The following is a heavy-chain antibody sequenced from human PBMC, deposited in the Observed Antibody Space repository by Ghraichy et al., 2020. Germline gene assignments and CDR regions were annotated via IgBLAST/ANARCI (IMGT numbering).Heavy chain of an antibody. V-gene: IGHV1-24*01. J-gene: IGHJ6*02. Sequence: ASVKVSCKVSGYTLTELSMHWVRQAPGKGLEWMGGFDPEDGETIYAQKFQGRVTMTEDTSTDTAYMELSSLRSEDTAVYYCATALRRYCTKGICYASYHYYGMDVWGQGTTVTVSS. D-gene: IGHD2-8*01. CDR3: ATALRRYCTKGICYASYHYYGMDV. CDR2: FDPEDGET. CDR1: GYTLTELS.